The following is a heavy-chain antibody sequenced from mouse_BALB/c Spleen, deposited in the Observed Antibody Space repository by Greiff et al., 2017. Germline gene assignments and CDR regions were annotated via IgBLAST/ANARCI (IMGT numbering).Heavy chain of an antibody. V-gene: IGHV1-9*01. CDR3: ARRGSYYAMDY. CDR1: GYTFSSYW. Sequence: QVQLQQSGAELMKPGASVKISCKATGYTFSSYWIEWVKQRPGHGLEWIGEILPGSGSTNYNEKFKGKATLTVDTSSSTAYVDLSSLTSEDSAVYYCARRGSYYAMDYWGQGTSVTVSS. CDR2: ILPGSGST. J-gene: IGHJ4*01.